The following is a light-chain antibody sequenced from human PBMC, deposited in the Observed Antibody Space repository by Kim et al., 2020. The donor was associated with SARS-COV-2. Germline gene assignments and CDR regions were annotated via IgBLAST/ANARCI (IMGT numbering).Light chain of an antibody. V-gene: IGLV3-1*01. CDR3: QAWDSSTVV. CDR1: KLGYKY. Sequence: SYELTQPPSVSVSPGQTASITCSGDKLGYKYACWYQQKPGQSPVLVIHQDSKRPSGIPERFSGSNSGNTATLTISGTQAMDEADYYCQAWDSSTVVFGGG. J-gene: IGLJ3*02. CDR2: QDS.